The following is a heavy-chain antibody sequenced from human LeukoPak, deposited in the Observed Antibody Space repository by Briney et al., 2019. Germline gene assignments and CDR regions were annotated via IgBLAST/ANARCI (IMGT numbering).Heavy chain of an antibody. CDR2: INGNGDTT. D-gene: IGHD1-7*01. V-gene: IGHV3-64*02. Sequence: GGSLRLSCAGSGFTFSGFSMHWVRQAPGKGLEYVSAINGNGDTTYYADSEKGRFSISRDNSKNTLYLQMGNLRGEDMALYFCARIGMENFYDLWGQGTLVTVSA. J-gene: IGHJ5*02. CDR3: ARIGMENFYDL. CDR1: GFTFSGFS.